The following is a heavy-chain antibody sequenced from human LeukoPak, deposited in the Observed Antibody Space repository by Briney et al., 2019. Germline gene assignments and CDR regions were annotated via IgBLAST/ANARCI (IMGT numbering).Heavy chain of an antibody. Sequence: PSETLSLTCTVSGGSIRSGDYYWSWIRQPPGKGLEWIGYIYYSGSTYYNPSLKSRVTISVDTSKNQFSLKLSSVTAADTAVYYCAGYSYVDLTIDYWGQGTLVTVSS. CDR1: GGSIRSGDYY. V-gene: IGHV4-30-4*01. J-gene: IGHJ4*02. CDR3: AGYSYVDLTIDY. CDR2: IYYSGST. D-gene: IGHD5-18*01.